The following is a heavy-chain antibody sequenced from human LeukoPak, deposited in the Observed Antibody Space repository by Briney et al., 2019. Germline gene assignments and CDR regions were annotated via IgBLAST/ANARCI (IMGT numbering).Heavy chain of an antibody. D-gene: IGHD3-10*01. J-gene: IGHJ4*02. CDR3: AKAGASGSGPIDS. CDR1: GFTFSSYE. Sequence: GGSLRLSCAASGFTFSSYEMNWVRQAPGKGLEWVSYISSSGCTIYYADSVKGRFTISRDNSKNTLYLEMNRLRPEDTALYYCAKAGASGSGPIDSWGQGTPVIVSS. CDR2: ISSSGCTI. V-gene: IGHV3-48*03.